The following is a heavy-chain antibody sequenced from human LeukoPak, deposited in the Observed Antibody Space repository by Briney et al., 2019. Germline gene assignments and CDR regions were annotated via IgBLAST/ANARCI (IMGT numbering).Heavy chain of an antibody. V-gene: IGHV3-30*04. CDR2: ISKDGIQE. CDR1: GFRFNNYA. Sequence: GGSLRLSCAASGFRFNNYAMHWVRQPPGTGLEWVAVISKDGIQEYYADSVKGRFTISRDNSKNTLYLQMNSLRAEDTAVYYCAKGIYSSGWSYFDYWGHGTLVTVSS. D-gene: IGHD6-19*01. CDR3: AKGIYSSGWSYFDY. J-gene: IGHJ4*01.